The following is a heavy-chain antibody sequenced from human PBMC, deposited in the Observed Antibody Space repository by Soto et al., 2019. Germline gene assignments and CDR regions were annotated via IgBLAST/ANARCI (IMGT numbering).Heavy chain of an antibody. J-gene: IGHJ5*02. Sequence: VASVKVSCKASGYTFTSYGISWVRQAPGQGLEWMGWISAYNGNTNYAQKLQGRVTMTTDTSTSTAYMEPRSLRSDDTAVYYCARDRERHNWFDPWGQGTLVTVSS. CDR2: ISAYNGNT. CDR1: GYTFTSYG. D-gene: IGHD1-26*01. CDR3: ARDRERHNWFDP. V-gene: IGHV1-18*04.